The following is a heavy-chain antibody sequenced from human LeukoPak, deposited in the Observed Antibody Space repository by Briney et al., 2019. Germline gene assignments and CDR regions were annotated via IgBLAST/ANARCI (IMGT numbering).Heavy chain of an antibody. J-gene: IGHJ4*02. Sequence: SETLSLTCTVSGSSISSSNYYWGWIRQPPGKGLEWIGSIYYSGTTYYSSSLKSRVIISVDTSKNQFSLKLSSVTATDTAVYYCARHEAQDFDYWGQGTLVTVSS. CDR3: ARHEAQDFDY. V-gene: IGHV4-39*01. CDR1: GSSISSSNYY. CDR2: IYYSGTT.